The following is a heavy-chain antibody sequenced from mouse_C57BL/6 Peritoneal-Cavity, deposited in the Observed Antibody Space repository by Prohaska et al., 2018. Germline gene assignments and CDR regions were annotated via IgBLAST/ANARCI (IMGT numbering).Heavy chain of an antibody. CDR3: ARSSGYGHGAMDY. J-gene: IGHJ4*01. Sequence: GAELVMPGASVKLSCKASGYTFTSYWMHWVKQRPGQGLEWIGEIDPSDSYTNYNQKFKGKATLTVDKSSSTAYMQLSSLTSEDSAVYYCARSSGYGHGAMDYWGQGTSVTVSS. D-gene: IGHD2-2*01. CDR1: GYTFTSYW. CDR2: IDPSDSYT. V-gene: IGHV1-69*01.